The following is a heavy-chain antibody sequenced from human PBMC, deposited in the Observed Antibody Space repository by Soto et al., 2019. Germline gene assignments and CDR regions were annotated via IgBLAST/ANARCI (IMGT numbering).Heavy chain of an antibody. J-gene: IGHJ5*02. CDR2: IEEDGSEK. Sequence: QLVESGGGLVQPGESLRLTCTGSGFAFSGYWMSWVRQAPGKWLEWVANIEEDGSEKFYVDSVKGRFTISRDNAKNSLFLQMNSLGAEDTAVYYCARGRGWLDPWGQGTLVTVSS. CDR1: GFAFSGYW. V-gene: IGHV3-7*01. CDR3: ARGRGWLDP.